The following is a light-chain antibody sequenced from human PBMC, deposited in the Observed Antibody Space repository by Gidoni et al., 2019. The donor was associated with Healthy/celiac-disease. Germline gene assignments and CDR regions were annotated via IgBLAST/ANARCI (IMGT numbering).Light chain of an antibody. J-gene: IGLJ3*02. V-gene: IGLV2-14*01. CDR2: EVS. CDR3: SSYTSSSTWV. Sequence: QSALTQPASASGSPGQSITISCTGTSRDVGGYNYVSWYQQHPGKAPKLMIYEVSNRPSGVSNRFSGSKSGNTASLTISGLQAEDEADYYCSSYTSSSTWVFGGGTKLTVL. CDR1: SRDVGGYNY.